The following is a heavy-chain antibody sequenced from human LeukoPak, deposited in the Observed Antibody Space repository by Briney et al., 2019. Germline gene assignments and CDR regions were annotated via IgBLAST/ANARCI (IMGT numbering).Heavy chain of an antibody. D-gene: IGHD3-22*01. CDR3: VRTYSSGYSFDS. Sequence: SLRLSCAASRFTFSNYWEQWLRPAPAGGRVWGSRINSDGSRTKYADSVKGRSTVSRDNARDTLYLQMNSLSAEDTAVYYCVRTYSSGYSFDSWGQGTLVIVSS. CDR2: INSDGSRT. CDR1: RFTFSNYW. J-gene: IGHJ4*02. V-gene: IGHV3-74*03.